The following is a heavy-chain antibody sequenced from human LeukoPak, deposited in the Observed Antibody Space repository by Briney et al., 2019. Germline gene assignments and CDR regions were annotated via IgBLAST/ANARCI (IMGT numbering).Heavy chain of an antibody. CDR3: ARAVSGRFDY. CDR1: GGSMSPYH. D-gene: IGHD6-19*01. Sequence: PTPSLSLTCTVSGGSMSPYHWGWIRPPPGKGLEWTEYIYYSGSTNYNPTLKSRVTISVDTSNNQFPLKLSSVTAADTAIYYCARAVSGRFDYWGQGTLVTVSS. J-gene: IGHJ4*02. V-gene: IGHV4-59*08. CDR2: IYYSGST.